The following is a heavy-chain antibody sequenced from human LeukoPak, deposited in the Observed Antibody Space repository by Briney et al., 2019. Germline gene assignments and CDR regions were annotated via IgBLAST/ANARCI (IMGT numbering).Heavy chain of an antibody. Sequence: RSGGSLRLSCVASGFIFDDYGMSWVRRVPGKGPEWVSGINWNGDTKGYGDFVKGRLTISRDNAKNSLYLQMNSLRAEDTALYYCARDLFADVFDIRGQGTMVTVSS. CDR3: ARDLFADVFDI. CDR2: INWNGDTK. CDR1: GFIFDDYG. J-gene: IGHJ3*02. V-gene: IGHV3-20*04.